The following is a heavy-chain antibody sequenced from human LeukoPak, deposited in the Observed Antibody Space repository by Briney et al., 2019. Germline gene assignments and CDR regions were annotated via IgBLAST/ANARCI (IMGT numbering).Heavy chain of an antibody. CDR3: ARAPYAYYYYGMDV. V-gene: IGHV4-59*01. J-gene: IGHJ6*02. D-gene: IGHD3-16*01. CDR1: GGSISSYY. Sequence: SETLSLTCTVSGGSISSYYWSWIRQPPGKGLEWIRYIYYSGSTNYNPSLKSRVTISVDTSKNQFSLKLSSVTAADTAVYYCARAPYAYYYYGMDVWGQGTTVTVSS. CDR2: IYYSGST.